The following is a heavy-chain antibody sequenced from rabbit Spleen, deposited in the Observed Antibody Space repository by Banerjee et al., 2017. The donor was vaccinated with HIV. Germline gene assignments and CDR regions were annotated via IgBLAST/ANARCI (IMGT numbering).Heavy chain of an antibody. CDR3: VRMGYTYDDYGNYNL. CDR2: IYPAKGST. Sequence: QLEESGGRLVQPGGSLTLSCKGSGFTISTYWMNWVRQAPGKGLEWIGIIYPAKGSTDYASWVNGRFTISSDNAQSTVDLKMTSLAAADTATYFCVRMGYTYDDYGNYNLWGQGTLVTVS. J-gene: IGHJ4*01. V-gene: IGHV1S7*01. D-gene: IGHD2-1*01. CDR1: GFTISTYW.